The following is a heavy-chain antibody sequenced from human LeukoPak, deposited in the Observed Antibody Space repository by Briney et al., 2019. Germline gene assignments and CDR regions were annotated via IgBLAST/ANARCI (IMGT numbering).Heavy chain of an antibody. V-gene: IGHV4-4*07. CDR2: IYTSGST. CDR3: ARENYDFWSGYPFFDY. CDR1: GGSISSYY. D-gene: IGHD3-3*01. Sequence: SETLSLTCTVSGGSISSYYWSWIRQPAGKGLEWIGRIYTSGSTNYNPSLKSRVTMSVDTSKNQFSLKLSSVTAADTAVYYCARENYDFWSGYPFFDYWGQGTLVTVSS. J-gene: IGHJ4*02.